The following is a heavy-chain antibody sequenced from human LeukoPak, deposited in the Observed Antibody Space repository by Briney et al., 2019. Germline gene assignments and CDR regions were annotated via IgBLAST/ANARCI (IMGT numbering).Heavy chain of an antibody. J-gene: IGHJ4*01. CDR1: GFTFRNFW. CDR3: AKLLRDVTIYDL. V-gene: IGHV3-7*01. Sequence: GGSLRLSCAASGFTFRNFWMSWVRQAPGKGLEWVASINQDQSDKFYVDSVRGRFTISRDNAQNPLFLQMNSLRAEDTAFYYCAKLLRDVTIYDLWGRGALVTVSS. CDR2: INQDQSDK. D-gene: IGHD4-23*01.